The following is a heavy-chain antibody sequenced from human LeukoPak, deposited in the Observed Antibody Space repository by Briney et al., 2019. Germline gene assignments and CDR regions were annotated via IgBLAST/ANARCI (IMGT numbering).Heavy chain of an antibody. V-gene: IGHV1-24*01. J-gene: IGHJ3*02. D-gene: IGHD1-26*01. CDR3: ATGWELLRAFDI. CDR2: FDPEDGET. Sequence: ASVKVSCKVSGYTLTELSTHWVRQAPGKGLEWMGGFDPEDGETIYAQKFQGRVTMTEDTSTDTAYMELSSLRSEDTAVYYCATGWELLRAFDIWGQGTMVTVSS. CDR1: GYTLTELS.